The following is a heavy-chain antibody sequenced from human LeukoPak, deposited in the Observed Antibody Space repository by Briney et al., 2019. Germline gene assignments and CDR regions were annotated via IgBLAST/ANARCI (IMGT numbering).Heavy chain of an antibody. V-gene: IGHV3-23*01. CDR3: AKERSSAYYYDSSGYFDY. D-gene: IGHD3-22*01. CDR2: ISGSGGST. CDR1: GFTFSSYA. Sequence: GGSLRLSCAASGFTFSSYAMGWVRQAPGKGLEWVSAISGSGGSTYYADSVKGRFTISRDNSKNTLYLQMNSLRAEDTAVYYCAKERSSAYYYDSSGYFDYWGQGTLVTVSS. J-gene: IGHJ4*02.